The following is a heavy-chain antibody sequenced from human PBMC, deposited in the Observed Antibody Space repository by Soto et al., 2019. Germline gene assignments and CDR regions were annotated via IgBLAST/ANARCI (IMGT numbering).Heavy chain of an antibody. D-gene: IGHD3-16*01. CDR2: IYWDDDK. V-gene: IGHV2-5*02. CDR1: GFSLSTSGVG. J-gene: IGHJ4*02. CDR3: PITLGGPFDF. Sequence: QITLKESGPTLVKPTQTLTLTCTFSGFSLSTSGVGVGWIRQPPGKALEWLALIYWDDDKRYSTSLKSRLTIPKDTSKNQVVLTMTNMDPVDTATYYCPITLGGPFDFWGQGTLVTVSS.